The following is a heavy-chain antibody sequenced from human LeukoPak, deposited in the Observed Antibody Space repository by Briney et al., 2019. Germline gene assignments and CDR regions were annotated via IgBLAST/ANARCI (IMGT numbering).Heavy chain of an antibody. CDR1: GGSISSYY. Sequence: SETLSLTCTVSGGSISSYYWSWIRQPAGKGLEWIGRIYTSGSINYNPSLKSRVTMSVDTSKNQFSLKLSSVTAADTAVYYCAREPVSCSSTSCYPPAFDIWGEGTMVTVSS. CDR3: AREPVSCSSTSCYPPAFDI. V-gene: IGHV4-4*07. D-gene: IGHD2-2*01. CDR2: IYTSGSI. J-gene: IGHJ3*02.